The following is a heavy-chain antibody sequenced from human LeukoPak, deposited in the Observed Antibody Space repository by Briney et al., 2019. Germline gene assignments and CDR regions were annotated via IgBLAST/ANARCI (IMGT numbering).Heavy chain of an antibody. J-gene: IGHJ6*02. V-gene: IGHV3-30-3*01. CDR3: ARVGYCSSTSCSYYYYYGMDV. D-gene: IGHD2-2*01. Sequence: GGSLRLSCAASGFTFSSYAMHWVRQAPGKGLEWVAVISYDGSNKYYADSVKGRFTISRDNSKNTPYLQMNSLRAEDTAVYYCARVGYCSSTSCSYYYYYGMDVWGQGTTVTVSS. CDR1: GFTFSSYA. CDR2: ISYDGSNK.